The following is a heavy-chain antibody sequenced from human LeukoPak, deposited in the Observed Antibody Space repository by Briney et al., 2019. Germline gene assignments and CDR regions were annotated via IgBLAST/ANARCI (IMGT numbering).Heavy chain of an antibody. Sequence: SQTLSLTCTVSGGSISSGGYYWSWIRQPPGKGLEWIGYIYHSGSTYYNPSLKSRVTISVDRSKNQFSLKLSSVTAADTAVYYCAREENSSSWSDGHGMDVWGQGTTVTVSS. V-gene: IGHV4-30-2*01. CDR2: IYHSGST. D-gene: IGHD6-13*01. CDR1: GGSISSGGYY. CDR3: AREENSSSWSDGHGMDV. J-gene: IGHJ6*02.